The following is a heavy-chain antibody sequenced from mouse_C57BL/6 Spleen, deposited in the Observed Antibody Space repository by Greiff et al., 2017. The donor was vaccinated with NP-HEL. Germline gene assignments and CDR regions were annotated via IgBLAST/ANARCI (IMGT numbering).Heavy chain of an antibody. Sequence: QVQLKQSGPELVKPGASVKISCKASGYAFSSSWMNWVKQRPGKGLEWIGRIYPGDGDTNYNGKFKGKATLTADKSSSTAYMQLSSLTSEDSAVYFCARYPLTTVVDYYAMDYWGQGTSVTVSS. CDR1: GYAFSSSW. J-gene: IGHJ4*01. D-gene: IGHD1-1*01. CDR2: IYPGDGDT. V-gene: IGHV1-82*01. CDR3: ARYPLTTVVDYYAMDY.